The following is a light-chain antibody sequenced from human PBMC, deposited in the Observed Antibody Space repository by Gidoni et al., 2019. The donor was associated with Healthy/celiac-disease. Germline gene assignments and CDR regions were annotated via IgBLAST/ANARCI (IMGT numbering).Light chain of an antibody. J-gene: IGKJ3*01. CDR2: DAS. CDR3: QQLST. CDR1: QGISNS. V-gene: IGKV1-33*01. Sequence: DIQMTQSPSSLPASVGDRGTITCQASQGISNSLHWYQQKPGKAPKLLIYDASNLETGVPSRFSGSGSGTDFTFTISSLQPEDIATYYCQQLSTFGPGTKVDIK.